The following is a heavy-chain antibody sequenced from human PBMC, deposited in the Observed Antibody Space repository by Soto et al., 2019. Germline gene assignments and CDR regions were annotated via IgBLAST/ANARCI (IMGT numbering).Heavy chain of an antibody. V-gene: IGHV3-7*01. CDR2: IKQDGRET. J-gene: IGHJ4*02. CDR1: GFTFSSYW. Sequence: EVQLVESGGGLVQPGGSLKLSCAASGFTFSSYWMSWVRQAPGKGLEWVANIKQDGRETYYVDSVKGRFTISRDNAKNSLYLQMNGLRAEDTAVYYCVSGGGTEYWGQGTLVTVSS. D-gene: IGHD1-1*01. CDR3: VSGGGTEY.